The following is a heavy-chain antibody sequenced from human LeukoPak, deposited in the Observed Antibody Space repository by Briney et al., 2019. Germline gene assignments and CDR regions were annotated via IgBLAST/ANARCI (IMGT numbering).Heavy chain of an antibody. CDR3: ARDRSMEGKDFDY. Sequence: GGSLRLSCAASGLTFSSYSMNWVRQAPEKGLEWVSSISSSSSYIYYADSVKGRFTISRDNAKNSLYLQMNSLRAEDTAVYYCARDRSMEGKDFDYCGQGTLVTVSS. J-gene: IGHJ4*02. CDR2: ISSSSSYI. D-gene: IGHD2/OR15-2a*01. CDR1: GLTFSSYS. V-gene: IGHV3-21*01.